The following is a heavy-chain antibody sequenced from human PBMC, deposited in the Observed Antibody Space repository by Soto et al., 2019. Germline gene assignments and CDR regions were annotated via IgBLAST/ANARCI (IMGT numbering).Heavy chain of an antibody. CDR1: GGTFSIYT. D-gene: IGHD2-15*01. CDR3: AREGPPDIAWFDP. CDR2: SA. J-gene: IGHJ5*02. V-gene: IGHV1-69*01. Sequence: QVQLVQSGAEVKKPRSSVKVSCKASGGTFSIYTISWVRQASGQGLEWMGGSANSAQKFQGRLTVTADESTSTVYLELSSLTSEDTAVYYCAREGPPDIAWFDPWGQGTLVSVSA.